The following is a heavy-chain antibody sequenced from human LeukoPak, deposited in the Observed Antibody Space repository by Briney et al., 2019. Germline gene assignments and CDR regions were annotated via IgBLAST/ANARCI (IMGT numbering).Heavy chain of an antibody. J-gene: IGHJ4*02. CDR3: ARATYSNNWGIDY. Sequence: SGPTLVNPTQTLTLTCTFSGFSLNTSGVAVGWIRQPPGKALEWIGNIFYSGSTYYNPSLKSRVTISVDTSKNQFSLKLSSVTAADTAVYYCARATYSNNWGIDYWGQGTLVTVSS. CDR1: GFSLNTSGVA. V-gene: IGHV4-39*07. D-gene: IGHD3-16*01. CDR2: IFYSGST.